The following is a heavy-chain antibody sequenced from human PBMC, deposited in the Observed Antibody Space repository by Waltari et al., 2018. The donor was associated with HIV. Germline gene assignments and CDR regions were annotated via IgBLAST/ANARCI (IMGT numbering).Heavy chain of an antibody. J-gene: IGHJ6*02. CDR2: ISYDGSNK. CDR3: ARDTHYGMDV. Sequence: QVQLVESGGGVVQPGKSLRLSCAASGFTFSSYAMHWVRQAPGKGPEWVAVISYDGSNKYSAYSVKGRFTISRDNSKNTLYLQMNSLRAEDTAMYYCARDTHYGMDVWGQGTTVTVSS. V-gene: IGHV3-30-3*01. CDR1: GFTFSSYA.